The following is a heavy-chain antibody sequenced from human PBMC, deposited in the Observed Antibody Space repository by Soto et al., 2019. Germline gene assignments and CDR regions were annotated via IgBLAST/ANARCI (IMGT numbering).Heavy chain of an antibody. CDR2: IIPIFGTA. Sequence: SVTVSCQASGGTFRSYAISWVRQAPGQGLEWMGGIIPIFGTANYAQKFQGRVTLTADESSRTAYMELSSLTYEDTAIYYCAAESGHIFTAYWGQGTLVTVSS. J-gene: IGHJ4*02. D-gene: IGHD2-21*01. CDR1: GGTFRSYA. CDR3: AAESGHIFTAY. V-gene: IGHV1-69*13.